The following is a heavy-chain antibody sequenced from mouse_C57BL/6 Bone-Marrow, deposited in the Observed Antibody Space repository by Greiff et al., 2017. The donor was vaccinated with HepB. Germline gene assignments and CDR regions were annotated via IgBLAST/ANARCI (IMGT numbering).Heavy chain of an antibody. J-gene: IGHJ3*01. CDR1: GYTFTEYT. Sequence: VQLQQSGAELVKPGASVKLSCKASGYTFTEYTIHWVKQRSGQGLEWIGWFYPGSGSITYNEKFKDKATLTADKSSNAIYKELSRLTSEDSAVYFCARHEDDYPGWFAYWGKGTLVTDSA. CDR2: FYPGSGSI. CDR3: ARHEDDYPGWFAY. D-gene: IGHD2-4*01. V-gene: IGHV1-62-2*01.